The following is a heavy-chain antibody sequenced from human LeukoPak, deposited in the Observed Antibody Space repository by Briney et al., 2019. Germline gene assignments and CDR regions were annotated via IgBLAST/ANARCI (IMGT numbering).Heavy chain of an antibody. V-gene: IGHV3-23*01. CDR1: GFSFTSYN. CDR3: AKEGYDSSGYYYAYFQH. J-gene: IGHJ1*01. D-gene: IGHD3-22*01. Sequence: SGTSLRLSCAASGFSFTSYNFHWVRQAPGKGLEWVSAISGSGVTTYYADSVKGRFTISRDNSKNTLYLQMNSLRAEDTAVYYCAKEGYDSSGYYYAYFQHWGQGTLVTVSS. CDR2: ISGSGVTT.